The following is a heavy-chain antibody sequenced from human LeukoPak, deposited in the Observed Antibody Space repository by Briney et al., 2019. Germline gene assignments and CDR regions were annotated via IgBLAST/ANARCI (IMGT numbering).Heavy chain of an antibody. CDR2: TKPDGSAE. CDR3: VKDHPDCSGGSCYPENDY. D-gene: IGHD2-15*01. V-gene: IGHV3-7*03. CDR1: GFTFRNYW. Sequence: GGSLRLSCAASGFTFRNYWMGWVRQAPGKGLEWVANTKPDGSAEYYADSVRGRFTTSRDSANNFLYLQMNSLRVEDTAVYYCVKDHPDCSGGSCYPENDYWGQGTLVTVSS. J-gene: IGHJ4*02.